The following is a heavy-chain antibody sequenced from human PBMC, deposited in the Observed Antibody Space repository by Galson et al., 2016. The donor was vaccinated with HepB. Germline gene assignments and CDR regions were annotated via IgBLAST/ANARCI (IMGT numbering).Heavy chain of an antibody. CDR2: IYKDGRT. D-gene: IGHD1-26*01. CDR3: ARGVVGATVFDF. V-gene: IGHV3-53*01. J-gene: IGHJ4*02. Sequence: SLRLSCAASGFTVNNNYMTWVRQASGKGLEWVSLIYKDGRTSYADSVKGRFTISRDNSKNTLYPQMNSLRAEDTAVYYCARGVVGATVFDFWGQGTLVTVSS. CDR1: GFTVNNNY.